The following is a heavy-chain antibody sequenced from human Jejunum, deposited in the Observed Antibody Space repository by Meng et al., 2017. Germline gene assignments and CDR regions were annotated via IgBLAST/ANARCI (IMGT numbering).Heavy chain of an antibody. Sequence: GESLKISCAASVFTFSSYAMSWVRQAPGKGLEWVSAISGSGSSTYYADSVKGRFTISRDNSKNTLYLQMNSLRAEDTAVYYCAKGVNYYYDSSSSYYFDYWGQGTLVTVSS. CDR1: VFTFSSYA. J-gene: IGHJ4*02. D-gene: IGHD3-22*01. V-gene: IGHV3-23*01. CDR3: AKGVNYYYDSSSSYYFDY. CDR2: ISGSGSST.